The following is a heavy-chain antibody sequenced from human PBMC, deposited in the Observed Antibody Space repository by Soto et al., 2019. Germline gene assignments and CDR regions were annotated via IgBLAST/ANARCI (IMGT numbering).Heavy chain of an antibody. CDR2: ISGSGGST. D-gene: IGHD3-3*01. V-gene: IGHV3-23*01. CDR3: AKDLIAPHITILGVVFYYYYMDV. J-gene: IGHJ6*03. Sequence: GGSLRLSCAASGFTFSSYAMSWVRQAPGKGLEWVSAISGSGGSTYYADSVKGRFTISRDNSKNTLYLQMNSLRAEDTAVYYCAKDLIAPHITILGVVFYYYYMDVWGNATPVTAP. CDR1: GFTFSSYA.